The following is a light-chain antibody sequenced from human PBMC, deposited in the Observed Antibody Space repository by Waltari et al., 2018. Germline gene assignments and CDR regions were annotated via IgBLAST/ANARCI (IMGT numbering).Light chain of an antibody. J-gene: IGLJ2*01. CDR3: CSYAGSYTHVV. Sequence: QSALTQPRSVSGSPGQSVTISCTGTSSDVGGYDYVSWYQHHPGKAPKLMICDVTKPTSGVPDRFSGSKSGNTASLTISGLQAEDEAYYYCCSYAGSYTHVVFGRGTKLTVL. V-gene: IGLV2-11*01. CDR2: DVT. CDR1: SSDVGGYDY.